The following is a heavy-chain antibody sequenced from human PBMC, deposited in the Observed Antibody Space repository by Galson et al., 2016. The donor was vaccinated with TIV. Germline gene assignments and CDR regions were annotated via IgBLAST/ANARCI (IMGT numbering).Heavy chain of an antibody. CDR1: GFPLSTSGMC. V-gene: IGHV2-70*11. D-gene: IGHD6-19*01. CDR2: IDWDDDK. CDR3: ARTRSAVAGASDI. J-gene: IGHJ3*02. Sequence: PALVKPTQTLTLTCTFSGFPLSTSGMCVSWIRQPPGKALEWLARIDWDDDKYYSTSLKTRLTISKDTPKNQVVLIMTNMDPVDTATYYCARTRSAVAGASDIWGQGTMVTVSP.